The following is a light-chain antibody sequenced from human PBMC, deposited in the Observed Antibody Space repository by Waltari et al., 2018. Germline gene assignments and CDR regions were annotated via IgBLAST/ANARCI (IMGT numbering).Light chain of an antibody. CDR1: SSDVGGSNY. Sequence: QSALTQPPSASGSPGQSVTISCTGTSSDVGGSNYFPWYQQHPGKAPKLMIYEVSKRPSGVPDRFSGSKSGNTASLTVSGLQAEDEADYYCSSYAGSNNLGVFGGGTKLTVL. J-gene: IGLJ2*01. CDR2: EVS. CDR3: SSYAGSNNLGV. V-gene: IGLV2-8*01.